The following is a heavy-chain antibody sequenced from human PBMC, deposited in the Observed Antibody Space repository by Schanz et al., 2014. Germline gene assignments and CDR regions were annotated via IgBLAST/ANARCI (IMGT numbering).Heavy chain of an antibody. CDR2: IGVDGTTT. CDR3: AKGRFGELSAFDI. CDR1: GFAFSSYG. V-gene: IGHV3-23*01. J-gene: IGHJ3*02. D-gene: IGHD3-10*01. Sequence: EVQLLESGGGLVQPGGSLRLSCLASGFAFSSYGMNWLRQAPGKGLEWVSVIGVDGTTTYYADSVKGRFTISRDNSKNTLYLQMNSLRPEDTAVYYCAKGRFGELSAFDIWGQGTMXTVSS.